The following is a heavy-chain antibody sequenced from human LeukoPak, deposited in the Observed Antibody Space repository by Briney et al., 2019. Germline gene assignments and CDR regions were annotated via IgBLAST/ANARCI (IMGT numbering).Heavy chain of an antibody. J-gene: IGHJ5*02. CDR3: ARDNYYDSSDWNWFDP. D-gene: IGHD3-22*01. V-gene: IGHV4-39*07. Sequence: PSETLSLTCTVAGGSISSSSYYWGWIRQPPGKGLEWIGSIYYSGSTYYNPSLKSRVTISVDTSKNQFSLKLSSVTAADTAVYYCARDNYYDSSDWNWFDPWGQGTLVTVSS. CDR1: GGSISSSSYY. CDR2: IYYSGST.